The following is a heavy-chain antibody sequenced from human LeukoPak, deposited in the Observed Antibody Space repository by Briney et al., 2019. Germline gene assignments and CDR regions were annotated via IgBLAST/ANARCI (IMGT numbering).Heavy chain of an antibody. CDR2: INHSGST. D-gene: IGHD6-25*01. CDR1: GGSFSVYY. J-gene: IGHJ5*02. CDR3: ARSAWFDP. V-gene: IGHV4-34*01. Sequence: TSETLSLTCAVYGGSFSVYYWSWIRQPPGKGLEWIGEINHSGSTNYNPSLKSRVTISVDTSKNQFSLKLSSVTAADTAVYYCARSAWFDPWGQGTLVTVSS.